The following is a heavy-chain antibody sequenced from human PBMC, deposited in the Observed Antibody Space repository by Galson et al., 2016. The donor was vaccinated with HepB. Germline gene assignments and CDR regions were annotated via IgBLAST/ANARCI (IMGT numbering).Heavy chain of an antibody. CDR1: GDSVSSDSAG. Sequence: CAISGDSVSSDSAGWNWIRPSPERGLEWLGRTYYRSGWYHDPATSLGGRLMLYGDTSKNQFSLQLTSVTVEDTAVYYCTRVNHPGRGFNVWGQGTTFTVSS. CDR2: TYYRSGWYH. V-gene: IGHV6-1*01. CDR3: TRVNHPGRGFNV. J-gene: IGHJ6*02. D-gene: IGHD1-14*01.